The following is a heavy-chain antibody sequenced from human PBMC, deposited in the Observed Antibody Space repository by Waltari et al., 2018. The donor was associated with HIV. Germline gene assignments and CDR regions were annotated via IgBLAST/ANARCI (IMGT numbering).Heavy chain of an antibody. D-gene: IGHD3-10*01. J-gene: IGHJ4*02. Sequence: QVQLQESGPGLVKPSETLSLTCAVSGYSISSGFYWSWIRQPPGEGRVWSGNVYPSGATTYNPSLESRVSISLDTSANKFSLKLTAVTAADTAVYYCARYGSGTSFEYWGQGARVTVSS. CDR3: ARYGSGTSFEY. CDR2: VYPSGAT. CDR1: GYSISSGFY. V-gene: IGHV4-38-2*01.